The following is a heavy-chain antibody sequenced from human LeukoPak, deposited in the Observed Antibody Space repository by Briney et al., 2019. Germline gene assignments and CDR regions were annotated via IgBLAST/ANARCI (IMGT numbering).Heavy chain of an antibody. V-gene: IGHV3-48*03. CDR1: GFTFSSYE. CDR3: AELGITMIGGV. Sequence: GGSLRLSCAASGFTFSSYEMNWVRQAPGKGLEWVSYISSSGSTIYYADSVKGRFTISRDNAKNSLYLQMNSLRSEDTAVYYCAELGITMIGGVWGEGTTVTISS. J-gene: IGHJ6*04. CDR2: ISSSGSTI. D-gene: IGHD3-10*02.